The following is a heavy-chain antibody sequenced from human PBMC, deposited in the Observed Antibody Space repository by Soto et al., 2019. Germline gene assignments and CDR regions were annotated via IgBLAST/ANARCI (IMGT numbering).Heavy chain of an antibody. J-gene: IGHJ6*02. Sequence: PGEALKISCKGSGYSFTSYWIGWVRQMPGKGLEWMGIIYPGDSDTRYSPSFQGQVTISADKSISTAYLQWSSLKASDTAMYYCARQSSFSSGAPRIDVWGQGTTVTVSS. CDR2: IYPGDSDT. CDR3: ARQSSFSSGAPRIDV. D-gene: IGHD6-19*01. V-gene: IGHV5-51*01. CDR1: GYSFTSYW.